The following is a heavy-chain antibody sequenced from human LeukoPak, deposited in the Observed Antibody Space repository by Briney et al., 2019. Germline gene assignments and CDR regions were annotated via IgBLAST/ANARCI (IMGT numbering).Heavy chain of an antibody. V-gene: IGHV3-30*03. J-gene: IGHJ4*02. CDR3: ARAVDTADPFDY. D-gene: IGHD5-18*01. Sequence: GGSLRLSCAASGFTFSSYGMHWVRQAPGKGLEWVAVISYDGSNKYYADSVKGRFTISRDNSKNTLYLQMNSLRAEDTAVYYCARAVDTADPFDYWGQGTLVTVSS. CDR2: ISYDGSNK. CDR1: GFTFSSYG.